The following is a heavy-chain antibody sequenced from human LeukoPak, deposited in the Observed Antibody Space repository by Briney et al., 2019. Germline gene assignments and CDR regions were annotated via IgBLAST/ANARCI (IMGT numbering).Heavy chain of an antibody. CDR2: ITDSGDDT. Sequence: GGSLRLSCAASGFTFSSDAMSWVRQAPGKGLEWVSAITDSGDDTYHADSVKGRFTISRDNSKSTLFLQVNTLRAEDTAVYYCAKGSSSGRPYFFDYWGQGTLVTVSS. D-gene: IGHD6-19*01. CDR1: GFTFSSDA. J-gene: IGHJ4*02. CDR3: AKGSSSGRPYFFDY. V-gene: IGHV3-23*01.